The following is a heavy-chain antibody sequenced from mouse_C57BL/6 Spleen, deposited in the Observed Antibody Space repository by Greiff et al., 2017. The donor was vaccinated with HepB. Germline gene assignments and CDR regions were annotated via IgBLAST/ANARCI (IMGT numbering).Heavy chain of an antibody. D-gene: IGHD2-5*01. CDR3: AGYSNYVGWFAY. V-gene: IGHV1-81*01. Sequence: VQLQQSGAELARPGASVKLSCKASGYTFTSYGISWVKQRTGQGLEWIGEIYPRSGNTYYNEKFKGKATLTADKSSSTAYMELRSLTSEDSAVYVCAGYSNYVGWFAYWGQGTLVTVSA. CDR2: IYPRSGNT. J-gene: IGHJ3*01. CDR1: GYTFTSYG.